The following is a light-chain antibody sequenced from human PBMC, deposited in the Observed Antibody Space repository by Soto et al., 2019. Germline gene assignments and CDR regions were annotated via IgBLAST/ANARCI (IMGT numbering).Light chain of an antibody. V-gene: IGKV3D-15*01. CDR3: QQYETFSGT. J-gene: IGKJ1*01. Sequence: EIVMTQSPATLSVSPGERATLSCRASQSISSNLAWYQQKPGQAPRLLIYGASNRATGIPDRFSGSGSGTKFTLTIASLQPDDFATYYCQQYETFSGTFGPGTKVDI. CDR1: QSISSN. CDR2: GAS.